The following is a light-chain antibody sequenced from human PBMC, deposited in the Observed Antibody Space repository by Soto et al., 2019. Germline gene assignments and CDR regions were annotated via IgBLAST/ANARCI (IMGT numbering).Light chain of an antibody. CDR2: AAS. J-gene: IGKJ2*01. CDR1: QSITGY. Sequence: DIQMTQSPSSLSASVGDRVTITCRASQSITGYLNWYQQKPGKAPKLLIYAASSLQSGVPSRFSGSGSGTDFPLTISSLQPEDVATYYCQQSYSIPYTFGQGTKLEIK. CDR3: QQSYSIPYT. V-gene: IGKV1-39*01.